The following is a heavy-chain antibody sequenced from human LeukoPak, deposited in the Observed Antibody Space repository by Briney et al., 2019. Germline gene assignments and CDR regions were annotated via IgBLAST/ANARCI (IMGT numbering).Heavy chain of an antibody. V-gene: IGHV3-48*01. Sequence: TGGSLRLSCAASGFPFSSYGTNWARQAPGRGREGVPYISSSSSTIYYADSVKGRFTISRDNAKNSLYLQMNSLRAEDTAVYYCARDTGYSYGYYFDYWGQGTLVTVSS. CDR2: ISSSSSTI. CDR1: GFPFSSYG. CDR3: ARDTGYSYGYYFDY. J-gene: IGHJ4*02. D-gene: IGHD5-18*01.